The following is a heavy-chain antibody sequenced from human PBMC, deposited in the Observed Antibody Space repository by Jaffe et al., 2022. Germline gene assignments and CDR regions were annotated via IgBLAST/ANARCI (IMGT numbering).Heavy chain of an antibody. CDR3: ARDYYDSSGYPGGGYYFDY. J-gene: IGHJ4*02. CDR2: IYTSGST. Sequence: QVQLQESGPGLVKPSQTLSLTCTVSGGSISSGSYYWSWIRQPAGKGLEWIGRIYTSGSTNYNPSLKSRVTISVDTSKNQFSLKLSSVTAADTAVYYCARDYYDSSGYPGGGYYFDYWGQGTLVTVSS. V-gene: IGHV4-61*02. D-gene: IGHD3-22*01. CDR1: GGSISSGSYY.